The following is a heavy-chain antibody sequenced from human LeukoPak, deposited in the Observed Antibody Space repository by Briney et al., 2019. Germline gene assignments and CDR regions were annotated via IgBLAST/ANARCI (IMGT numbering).Heavy chain of an antibody. CDR1: GFTFSSYW. J-gene: IGHJ5*02. D-gene: IGHD3-22*01. Sequence: PGGSLRLSCAASGFTFSSYWMSWVRQAPGKGLEWVANIKQDGSEKYYVDSVKGRFTISRDNAKNSLYLQMNSLRAEDTAVYYCARGEHYYDSSGYSNWFDPWGQGTLVTVSS. CDR3: ARGEHYYDSSGYSNWFDP. CDR2: IKQDGSEK. V-gene: IGHV3-7*01.